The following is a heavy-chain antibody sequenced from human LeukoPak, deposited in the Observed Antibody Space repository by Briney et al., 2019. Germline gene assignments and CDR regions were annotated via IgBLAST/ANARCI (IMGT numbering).Heavy chain of an antibody. CDR1: GGFISGYY. Sequence: PSETLSLTCTVSGGFISGYYWSWIRQSPGKGLVWIGYMYYTGSTNYNPSLKSRVTLSIDMAKNQFSLKLRSVTAADTALYYFARHFTYDYDSNGYPRDGFDIWGEGTTVTVSS. CDR2: MYYTGST. CDR3: ARHFTYDYDSNGYPRDGFDI. V-gene: IGHV4-59*08. J-gene: IGHJ3*02. D-gene: IGHD3-22*01.